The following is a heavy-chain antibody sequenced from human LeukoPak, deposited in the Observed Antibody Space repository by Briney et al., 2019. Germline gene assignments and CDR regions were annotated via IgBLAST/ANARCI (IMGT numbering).Heavy chain of an antibody. CDR3: ARDPLEQQLLIDY. J-gene: IGHJ4*01. D-gene: IGHD6-13*01. CDR2: ISGSSSYI. CDR1: GFTFSTYN. V-gene: IGHV3-21*01. Sequence: PGGSLRLSCTASGFTFSTYNMNWVRQAPGKGLEWVSSISGSSSYIYYGDSVRGRFTISRDNAKKSLFLQMNSLRAEDTAVYYCARDPLEQQLLIDYWGHGTLVTVSS.